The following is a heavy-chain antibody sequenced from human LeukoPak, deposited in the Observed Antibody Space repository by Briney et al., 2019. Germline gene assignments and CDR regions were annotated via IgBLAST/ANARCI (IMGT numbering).Heavy chain of an antibody. V-gene: IGHV1-2*02. CDR1: GYTFTDYY. J-gene: IGHJ3*02. Sequence: ASVKVSCKASGYTFTDYYMHWVRQAPGQGLEWMGWINPKSGGTNYAQKFQGRVAMTRDTSISTAYMELSRLRSDDTAVYYCARSYFISDTFDIWGQGTMVTVSS. CDR2: INPKSGGT. CDR3: ARSYFISDTFDI. D-gene: IGHD3-10*01.